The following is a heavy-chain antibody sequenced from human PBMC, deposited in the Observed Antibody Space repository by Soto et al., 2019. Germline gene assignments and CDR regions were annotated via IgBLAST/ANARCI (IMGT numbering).Heavy chain of an antibody. V-gene: IGHV3-64*01. CDR3: ARGLTVTTCYFDY. J-gene: IGHJ4*02. CDR1: GFTFRSYA. Sequence: EVQLVESGGGLVQPGGSLRLSCAASGFTFRSYAMHWVRQAPGKGLEYVSAISSNGGSTYYANSVKGRFTISRDNSKNTLYLQMGSLRAEDMAVYYCARGLTVTTCYFDYWGQGTLVSVSS. D-gene: IGHD4-17*01. CDR2: ISSNGGST.